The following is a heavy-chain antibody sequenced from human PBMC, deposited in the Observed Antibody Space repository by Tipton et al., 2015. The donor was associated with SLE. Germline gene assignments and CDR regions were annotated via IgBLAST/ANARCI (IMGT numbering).Heavy chain of an antibody. J-gene: IGHJ4*02. CDR3: ARVVGAYHVDSSGYLDS. CDR2: IYHSGST. CDR1: GGSIISGGYS. D-gene: IGHD3-22*01. V-gene: IGHV4-30-2*01. Sequence: GLVKPSHTLSLTCTVSGGSIISGGYSWSWIRQPPGKGLEWLGYIYHSGSTTHNPSLKSRVTMSVDRSKNQVSLNLKSVTAADTAVYFCARVVGAYHVDSSGYLDSWGQGTLVTVSS.